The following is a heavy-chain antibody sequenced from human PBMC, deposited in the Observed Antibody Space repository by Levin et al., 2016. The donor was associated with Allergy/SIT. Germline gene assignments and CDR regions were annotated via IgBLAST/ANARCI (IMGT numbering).Heavy chain of an antibody. CDR3: ARIAGGSKRNWYFDL. D-gene: IGHD1-26*01. Sequence: GESLKISCAVSGLTVRSNSMSWVRQAPRKGLKWVSTIYSGDDTYYADSVKGRFTISRDNARNTLFLQMNSLRAEDTATYYCARIAGGSKRNWYFDLWGRGTQVTVSS. CDR2: IYSGDDT. CDR1: GLTVRSNS. V-gene: IGHV3-53*01. J-gene: IGHJ2*01.